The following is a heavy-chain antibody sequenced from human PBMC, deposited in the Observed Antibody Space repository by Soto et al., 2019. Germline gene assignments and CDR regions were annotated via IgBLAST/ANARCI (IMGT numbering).Heavy chain of an antibody. Sequence: EAAVQVSCKASGYRFPKSSMHWVRQAPGQRLECMGWISGDSGNTKYSPKLQDRVTITRDTSASTAYMELSSLRSEDTALYYCARDGVAAGNINFDYWGQGTLVTVSS. D-gene: IGHD6-19*01. CDR2: ISGDSGNT. V-gene: IGHV1-3*01. CDR1: GYRFPKSS. J-gene: IGHJ4*01. CDR3: ARDGVAAGNINFDY.